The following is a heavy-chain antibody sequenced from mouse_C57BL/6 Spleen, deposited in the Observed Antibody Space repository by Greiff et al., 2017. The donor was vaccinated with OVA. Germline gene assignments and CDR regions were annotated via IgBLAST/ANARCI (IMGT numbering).Heavy chain of an antibody. CDR2: IDPNSGGT. J-gene: IGHJ1*03. V-gene: IGHV1-72*01. Sequence: QVQLQQPGAELVKPGASVKLSCKASGYTFTSYWMHWVKQRPGRGLEWIGRIDPNSGGTKYNEKFKSKATMTVDKPSSPSYMQLSGLTSEDSAVYYGARSGYDGYYYWYFDVWGTGTTVTVSS. CDR1: GYTFTSYW. CDR3: ARSGYDGYYYWYFDV. D-gene: IGHD2-3*01.